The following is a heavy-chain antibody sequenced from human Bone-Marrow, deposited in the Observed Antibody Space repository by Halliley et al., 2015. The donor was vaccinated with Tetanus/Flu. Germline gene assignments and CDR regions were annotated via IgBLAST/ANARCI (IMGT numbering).Heavy chain of an antibody. CDR1: GGSISSGGYY. V-gene: IGHV4-31*03. Sequence: TLSLTCTVSGGSISSGGYYWSWIRQHPGKGLEWIGHIYYSGSTYYNPSLKSRVTISVDTSKNQFSLKLRSVTAADTAVYYCARSLYCYVSVSYSGSWGQGTLVPVSS. CDR2: IYYSGST. J-gene: IGHJ5*02. D-gene: IGHD3-10*01. CDR3: ARSLYCYVSVSYSGS.